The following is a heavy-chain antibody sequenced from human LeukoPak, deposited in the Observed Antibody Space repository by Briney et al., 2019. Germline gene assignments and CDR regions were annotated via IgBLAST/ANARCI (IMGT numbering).Heavy chain of an antibody. D-gene: IGHD3-10*01. Sequence: GGSLRLSCAASGFTFSSYGMHWVRQAPGKGLEWVAFIRYDGSNKYYADSVKGRFTISRDNSKNTLYLQMNSLRAEDTAVYYCARDSRITMVRGVIHMDVWGKGTTVTISS. CDR1: GFTFSSYG. J-gene: IGHJ6*03. V-gene: IGHV3-30*02. CDR2: IRYDGSNK. CDR3: ARDSRITMVRGVIHMDV.